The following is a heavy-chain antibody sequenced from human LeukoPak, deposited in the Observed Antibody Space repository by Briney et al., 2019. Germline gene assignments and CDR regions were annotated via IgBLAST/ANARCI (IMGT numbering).Heavy chain of an antibody. D-gene: IGHD4-17*01. CDR2: ISSSSNYI. J-gene: IGHJ1*01. CDR3: ARDMTTATTCYLEH. Sequence: GGSLRLSCAASGFTFSTYSMNWVPQAPGKGLEWVSSISSSSNYIYYADSVKGRFSISRDDAKNLLFLQMNGLRVEDTAVYYCARDMTTATTCYLEHWGQGTLVTVSS. V-gene: IGHV3-21*06. CDR1: GFTFSTYS.